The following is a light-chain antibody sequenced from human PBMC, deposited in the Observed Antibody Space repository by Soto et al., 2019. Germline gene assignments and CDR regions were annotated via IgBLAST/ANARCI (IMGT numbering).Light chain of an antibody. V-gene: IGLV1-40*01. Sequence: QSVLTQPPSVSGAPGQRVTISCSGGSSNIGPGYDVHWYQQLPETAPKLLIYGNNIRPSGVPDRFSGSKSGTSASLAITGLQSEDEADYYCHSNVLSQSGSLFCGGTKLTVL. CDR2: GNN. CDR1: SSNIGPGYD. J-gene: IGLJ3*02. CDR3: HSNVLSQSGSL.